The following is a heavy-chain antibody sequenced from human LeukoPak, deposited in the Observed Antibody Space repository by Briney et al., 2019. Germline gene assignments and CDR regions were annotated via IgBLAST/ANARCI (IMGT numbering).Heavy chain of an antibody. J-gene: IGHJ4*02. CDR3: ASVGGGYGSGSYPFGY. CDR1: GGSISSYY. D-gene: IGHD3-10*01. CDR2: IYYSGST. Sequence: TSETLSLTCTVSGGSISSYYWSWIRQPPGKGLEWIGYIYYSGSTNYNPSLKSRVTISVDTSKNQFSLKLSSVTAADTAVYYCASVGGGYGSGSYPFGYWGQGTLVTVSS. V-gene: IGHV4-59*08.